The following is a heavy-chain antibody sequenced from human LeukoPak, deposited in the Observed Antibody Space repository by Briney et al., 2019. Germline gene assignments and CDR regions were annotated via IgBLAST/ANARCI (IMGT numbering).Heavy chain of an antibody. CDR2: ISSSSTYI. D-gene: IGHD6-19*01. J-gene: IGHJ4*02. CDR1: GFTFSTYS. V-gene: IGHV3-21*01. Sequence: GGSLRLSCAASGFTFSTYSMNWVRQAPGKGLEGVSSISSSSTYIYYADSVKGRFTISRDNAKNSLYLQMNSLSAEDTAVYYCARDLNTGYSSGWYIDYWGQGTLVTVSS. CDR3: ARDLNTGYSSGWYIDY.